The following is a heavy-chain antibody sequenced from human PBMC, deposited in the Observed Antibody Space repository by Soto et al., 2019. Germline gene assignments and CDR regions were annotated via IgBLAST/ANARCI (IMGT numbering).Heavy chain of an antibody. Sequence: QVQLVESGGGVVQPGRSLRLSCAASGFTFSNDGMHWVRQAPGNGLEWVAVISYDGSNKYYADSVKGRFTISRDNSKNTLYLQMNSLRAEDTAVYYCAKVRDIVATSDAFDIWGQGTMVTVSS. J-gene: IGHJ3*02. CDR2: ISYDGSNK. CDR1: GFTFSNDG. D-gene: IGHD5-12*01. CDR3: AKVRDIVATSDAFDI. V-gene: IGHV3-30*18.